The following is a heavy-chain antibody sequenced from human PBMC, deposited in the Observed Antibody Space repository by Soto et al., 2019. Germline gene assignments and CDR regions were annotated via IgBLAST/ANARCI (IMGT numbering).Heavy chain of an antibody. Sequence: GGSLRLSCAASGFTISDAWMNWVRQAPGKGLEWVGRITSTARGGTPDYAAPVKGRFTISRDDSRNTLYLQMDSLKTEDTGVYFCTTDIVVVAGVTQRGAYWGPGTLVTVSS. CDR2: ITSTARGGTP. J-gene: IGHJ4*02. CDR3: TTDIVVVAGVTQRGAY. V-gene: IGHV3-15*07. D-gene: IGHD2-2*01. CDR1: GFTISDAW.